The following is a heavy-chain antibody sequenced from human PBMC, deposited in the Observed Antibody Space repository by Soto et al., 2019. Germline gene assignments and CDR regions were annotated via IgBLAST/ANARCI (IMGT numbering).Heavy chain of an antibody. Sequence: RASVKVSCKASGYTFTSYAMHWVRQAPGQRLEWMGWINAGNGNTKYSQKFQGRVTITRDTSASTAYMELSSLRSEDTAVYYCARELYYYDSSGYSNCFDPWGQGTLVTVSS. J-gene: IGHJ5*02. CDR2: INAGNGNT. CDR1: GYTFTSYA. V-gene: IGHV1-3*01. D-gene: IGHD3-22*01. CDR3: ARELYYYDSSGYSNCFDP.